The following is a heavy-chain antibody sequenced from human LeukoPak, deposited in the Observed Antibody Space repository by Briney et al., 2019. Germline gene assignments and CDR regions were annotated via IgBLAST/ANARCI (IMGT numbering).Heavy chain of an antibody. CDR2: LTNSGSNT. D-gene: IGHD2-21*01. J-gene: IGHJ4*02. CDR1: GFTFSNYA. V-gene: IGHV3-23*01. CDR3: AKSGVVGRVFPGLDY. Sequence: GGSLRLSCAASGFTFSNYAMSWVRQAPGKGLEWVSSLTNSGSNTYYADSVKGRFTISRDNSKNTLYPQMNSLRAEDTTVYYCAKSGVVGRVFPGLDYWGQGTLVTVSS.